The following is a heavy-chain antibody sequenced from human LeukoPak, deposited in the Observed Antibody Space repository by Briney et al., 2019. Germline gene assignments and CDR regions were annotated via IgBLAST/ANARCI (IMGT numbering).Heavy chain of an antibody. Sequence: SETLSLTCTVSGGSVSSYFWSWIRQPPGKGLEWVGYISYNGSTKYNPSLKSRVTMSADTSKNQLSLKLRSVTAADTAVYYCATDYSNFYGMDVWGQGTTVTVSS. D-gene: IGHD4-11*01. CDR2: ISYNGST. CDR1: GGSVSSYF. V-gene: IGHV4-59*02. J-gene: IGHJ6*02. CDR3: ATDYSNFYGMDV.